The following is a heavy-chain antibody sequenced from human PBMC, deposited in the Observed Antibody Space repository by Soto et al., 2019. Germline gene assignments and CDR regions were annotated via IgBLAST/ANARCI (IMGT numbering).Heavy chain of an antibody. CDR2: ISGSGGST. CDR3: ARGSGSLYYFHY. D-gene: IGHD1-26*01. CDR1: GFTFSNYG. J-gene: IGHJ4*02. V-gene: IGHV3-23*01. Sequence: EVQLLGSGGGLVQPGGSLRLSCAASGFTFSNYGMSWVRQAPGKGLEWVSVISGSGGSTYYADSVKGRFTISRDNSKNTLYLQMNNLRAEDTALYYCARGSGSLYYFHYWGQGTLVTVSS.